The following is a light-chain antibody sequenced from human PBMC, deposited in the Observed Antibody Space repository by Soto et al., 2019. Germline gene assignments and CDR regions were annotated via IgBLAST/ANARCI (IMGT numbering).Light chain of an antibody. V-gene: IGKV1-33*01. CDR3: QQYDNLPLT. CDR2: DAS. CDR1: QGIRSE. Sequence: IQMTQSPSSLSASVGDRVTITCRASQGIRSELGWYQQKPGKAPKLLIYDASNLETGVPSRFSGSGSGTDFTFTISSLQPEDIATYYCQQYDNLPLTFGGGTKVDI. J-gene: IGKJ4*01.